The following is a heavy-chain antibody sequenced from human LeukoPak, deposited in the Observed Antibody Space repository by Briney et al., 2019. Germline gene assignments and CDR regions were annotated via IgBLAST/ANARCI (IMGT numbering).Heavy chain of an antibody. CDR3: ARDFFAFGGVIALLDY. J-gene: IGHJ4*02. CDR2: IKQDGSEK. V-gene: IGHV3-7*01. CDR1: GFTFSSRDW. Sequence: GGSLRLSCVASGFTFSSRDWMTWVRQAPGKGLEWVANIKQDGSEKNYVDSVKGRFTISRDNAKKSLYLQMNSLRDEDTAVYYCARDFFAFGGVIALLDYWGQGTLVTVSS. D-gene: IGHD3-16*02.